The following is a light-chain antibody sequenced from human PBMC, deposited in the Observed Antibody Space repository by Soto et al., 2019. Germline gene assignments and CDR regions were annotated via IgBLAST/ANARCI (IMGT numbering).Light chain of an antibody. V-gene: IGKV3-15*01. J-gene: IGKJ1*01. CDR3: QQYNNWPRT. CDR1: QSVSSN. CDR2: AAS. Sequence: ETVMTQSPATLSVSPGERATLSCRASQSVSSNLAWYQQKPGQAPRLLIYAASARATDIPDRFSGSGSGTEFTLTISSLQSEDFAVYYCQQYNNWPRTFGQGTMVEIK.